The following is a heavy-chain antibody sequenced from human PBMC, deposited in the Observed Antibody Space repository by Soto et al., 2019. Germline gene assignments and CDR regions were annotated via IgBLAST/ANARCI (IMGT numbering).Heavy chain of an antibody. J-gene: IGHJ3*02. CDR1: GGSISSSSYY. V-gene: IGHV4-39*01. Sequence: SETLSLTCTVSGGSISSSSYYWGWIRQPPGKGLEWIGSIYYSGSTYYNPSLKSRVTISVDTSKNQFSLKLSSVTAADTAVYYCASSRYSGYVEGAFDIWGQGTMVTVSS. D-gene: IGHD5-12*01. CDR3: ASSRYSGYVEGAFDI. CDR2: IYYSGST.